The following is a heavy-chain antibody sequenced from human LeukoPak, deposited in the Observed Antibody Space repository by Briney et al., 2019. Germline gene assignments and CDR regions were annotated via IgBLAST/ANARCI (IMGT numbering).Heavy chain of an antibody. D-gene: IGHD3-3*01. V-gene: IGHV3-53*01. CDR1: GFTVSSNY. CDR3: AKSRITIFGVVNPLDY. J-gene: IGHJ4*02. CDR2: IYSGGST. Sequence: PGRSLRLSCAASGFTVSSNYMSWVRQAPGKGLEWVSVIYSGGSTYYADSVKGRFTISRDNSKNTLYLQMNSLRAEDTAVYYCAKSRITIFGVVNPLDYWGQGTLVTVSS.